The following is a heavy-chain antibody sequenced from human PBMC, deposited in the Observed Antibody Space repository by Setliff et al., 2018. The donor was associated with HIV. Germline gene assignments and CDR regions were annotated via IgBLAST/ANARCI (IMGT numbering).Heavy chain of an antibody. V-gene: IGHV1-18*01. Sequence: GASVKVSCKTSGYKFNIFGVSWVRQAPGQGLEWMGWISGNNRITYYAQNFQSRVTLTTDTSTSTSNMELRSLRSDDTAVYFCARSRYQLLYDMDVWGKGTTVTVSS. J-gene: IGHJ6*03. CDR3: ARSRYQLLYDMDV. CDR1: GYKFNIFG. CDR2: ISGNNRIT. D-gene: IGHD2-2*02.